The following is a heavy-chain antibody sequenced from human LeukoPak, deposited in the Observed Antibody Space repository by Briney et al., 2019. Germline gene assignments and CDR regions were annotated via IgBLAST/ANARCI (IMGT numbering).Heavy chain of an antibody. Sequence: GEPLKISCKGSGYSFTSYWIGWVRQMPGKGLEWMGIIYPGDSDTRYGPSFQGQVTISADKSISTAYLQWSSLKASDTAMYYCARLKAKLRFLEWLLRGSWFDPWGQGTLVTVSS. CDR2: IYPGDSDT. V-gene: IGHV5-51*01. CDR3: ARLKAKLRFLEWLLRGSWFDP. J-gene: IGHJ5*02. D-gene: IGHD3-3*01. CDR1: GYSFTSYW.